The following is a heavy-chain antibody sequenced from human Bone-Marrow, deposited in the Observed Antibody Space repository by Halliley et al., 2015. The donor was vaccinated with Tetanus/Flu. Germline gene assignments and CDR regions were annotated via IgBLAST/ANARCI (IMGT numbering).Heavy chain of an antibody. J-gene: IGHJ5*02. CDR2: ISYNGGST. CDR1: GFRFGSYG. D-gene: IGHD4-17*01. V-gene: IGHV3-30*03. Sequence: SLRLSCAASGFRFGSYGMHWVRQAPGEGLEWVSTISYNGGSTYYADSVKGRFTISRDNSNNMVYLQVDSLKAEDTGIYYCARGDYGFDHWGQGTLVSISS. CDR3: ARGDYGFDH.